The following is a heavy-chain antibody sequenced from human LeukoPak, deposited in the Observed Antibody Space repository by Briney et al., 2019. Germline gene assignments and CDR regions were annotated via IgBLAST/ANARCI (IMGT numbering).Heavy chain of an antibody. V-gene: IGHV3-74*01. J-gene: IGHJ4*02. CDR1: EFTVSSYW. CDR2: INTDGSST. D-gene: IGHD3-10*01. CDR3: TRGYGSGSRPNFDY. Sequence: PGRSLRLSCAASEFTVSSYWMHWVRQAPGKGLVWVSRINTDGSSTTYADSVKGRFTISRDNAKNTLYLQMNSLRAEDTAVYYCTRGYGSGSRPNFDYWGQGTLVTVSS.